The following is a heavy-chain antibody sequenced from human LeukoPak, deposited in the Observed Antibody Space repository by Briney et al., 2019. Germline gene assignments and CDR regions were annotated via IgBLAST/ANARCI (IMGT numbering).Heavy chain of an antibody. V-gene: IGHV4-34*01. D-gene: IGHD2-15*01. CDR1: GRSFSFYY. J-gene: IGHJ6*03. CDR3: ACIGVVVDANHDPIYYMDV. CDR2: LNHRGST. Sequence: SETLSLTCSVYGRSFSFYYWSGIRQPPGKALEGIVELNHRGSTNYNPSLKSRVTISVDTSKNQSSLKLSSVTAADTAVYYCACIGVVVDANHDPIYYMDVWGKGTTVTVSS.